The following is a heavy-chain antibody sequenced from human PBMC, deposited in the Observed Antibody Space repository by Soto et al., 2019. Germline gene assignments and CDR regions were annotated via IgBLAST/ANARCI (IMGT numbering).Heavy chain of an antibody. CDR3: ARSLDSSGYYGLD. CDR1: GGSISSGDYY. Sequence: PSETLSLTCTVSGGSISSGDYYWSWIRQPPGKGLEWIGYIYYSGSTYYNPSLKSRVTISVDTSKNQFSLKLSSVTAADTAVYYCARSLDSSGYYGLDWGQGTLVTVSS. V-gene: IGHV4-30-4*01. D-gene: IGHD3-22*01. CDR2: IYYSGST. J-gene: IGHJ4*02.